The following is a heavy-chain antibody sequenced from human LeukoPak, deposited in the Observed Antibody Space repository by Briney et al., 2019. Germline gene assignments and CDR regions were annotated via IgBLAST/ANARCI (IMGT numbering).Heavy chain of an antibody. J-gene: IGHJ4*02. CDR3: ARGGSDYYGSGSYQQGVDYFDY. D-gene: IGHD3-10*01. CDR1: GFTFSSYW. CDR2: INSDGSST. V-gene: IGHV3-74*01. Sequence: GGSLRLSCAASGFTFSSYWMHWVRQAPRKGLVWVSRINSDGSSTSYADSVKSRFTISRDNAKNTLYLQMNSLRAEDTAVYYCARGGSDYYGSGSYQQGVDYFDYWGQGTLVTVSS.